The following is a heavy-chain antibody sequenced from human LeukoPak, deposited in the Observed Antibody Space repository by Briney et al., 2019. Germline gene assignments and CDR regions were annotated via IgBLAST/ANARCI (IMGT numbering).Heavy chain of an antibody. CDR2: INHSGGT. V-gene: IGHV4-34*01. CDR3: ARHEQWELWGYFDY. J-gene: IGHJ4*02. CDR1: GGSFSGYY. D-gene: IGHD1-26*01. Sequence: SETLSLTCAVYGGSFSGYYWSWIRQPPGKGLEWIGEINHSGGTNYNPSLKSRVTISVDTSKNQSSLKLSSVTAADTAVYYCARHEQWELWGYFDYWGQGTLVTVSS.